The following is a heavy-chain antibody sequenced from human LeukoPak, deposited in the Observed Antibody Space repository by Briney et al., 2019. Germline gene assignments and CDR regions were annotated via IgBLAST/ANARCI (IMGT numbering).Heavy chain of an antibody. CDR3: ARGASWFDP. CDR1: GFTFSSYV. J-gene: IGHJ5*02. Sequence: GSLRLSCAASGFTFSSYVMNWVRQTPGKGLEWVSTINGGGGGTSYADSVKGRFTISRDNSKNTLYLQMNSLRAEDTAVYYCARGASWFDPWGQGTLVTVSS. CDR2: INGGGGGT. V-gene: IGHV3-23*01.